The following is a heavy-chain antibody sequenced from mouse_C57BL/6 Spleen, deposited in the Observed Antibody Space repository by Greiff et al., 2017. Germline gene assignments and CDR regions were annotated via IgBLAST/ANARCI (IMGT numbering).Heavy chain of an antibody. Sequence: QVQLQQSGPGLVAPSQSLSITCTVSGFSLTSYAISWVRQPPGKGLEWLGVIWTGGGTNYNSALKSRLSISKDNSKSQVFLKMNSLQTDDTARYYCARNARGVYYGRGGYYFDYWGQGTTLTVSS. CDR1: GFSLTSYA. J-gene: IGHJ2*01. CDR2: IWTGGGT. CDR3: ARNARGVYYGRGGYYFDY. D-gene: IGHD1-1*01. V-gene: IGHV2-9-1*01.